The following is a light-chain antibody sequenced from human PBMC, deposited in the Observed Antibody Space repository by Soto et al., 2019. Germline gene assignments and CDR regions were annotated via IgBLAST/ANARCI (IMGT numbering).Light chain of an antibody. V-gene: IGLV2-11*01. CDR1: SSDVGGYNY. CDR3: CSYAGTYTWV. CDR2: DVS. Sequence: QSALTQPRSVSGSPGQSVTISCTGTSSDVGGYNYVSWYQQHTGKAPKLMIYDVSQRPSGVPNRFSGSKSDNTASLTISGLQAEDEADYYCCSYAGTYTWVFGGGTKLTVL. J-gene: IGLJ3*02.